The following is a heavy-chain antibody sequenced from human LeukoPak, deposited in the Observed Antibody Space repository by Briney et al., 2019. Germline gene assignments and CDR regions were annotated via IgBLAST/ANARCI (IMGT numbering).Heavy chain of an antibody. CDR3: SRVRSSDWFDP. CDR1: GGIFSNYA. CDR2: IIPIFGTA. J-gene: IGHJ5*02. Sequence: ASVKVSCKASGGIFSNYAINWVRQAPGQGLEWMGGIIPIFGTANYAQKFQGRVTIIADKSTTTASMELNRLSSEDKAIDYCSRVRSSDWFDPWGQGTLVTVSS. D-gene: IGHD2-2*01. V-gene: IGHV1-69*06.